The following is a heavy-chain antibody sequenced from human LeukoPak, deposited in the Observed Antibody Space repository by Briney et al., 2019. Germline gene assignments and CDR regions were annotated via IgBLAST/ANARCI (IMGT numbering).Heavy chain of an antibody. CDR2: IWYDGSNK. Sequence: GGSLRLSCAASGFTFSSYAMHWVRQAPGKGLEWVAVIWYDGSNKYYADSVKGRFTISRDNSKNTLYLQMNSLRAEDTAVYYCARDKQLATLDAFDIWGQGTMVTVSS. J-gene: IGHJ3*02. D-gene: IGHD5-12*01. V-gene: IGHV3-33*08. CDR1: GFTFSSYA. CDR3: ARDKQLATLDAFDI.